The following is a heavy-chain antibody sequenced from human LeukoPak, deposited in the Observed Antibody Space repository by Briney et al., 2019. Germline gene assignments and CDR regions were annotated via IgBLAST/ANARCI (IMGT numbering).Heavy chain of an antibody. V-gene: IGHV3-74*01. CDR1: GFTFSSYW. D-gene: IGHD2-8*01. CDR3: AYYYCTNGVCFDY. J-gene: IGHJ4*02. Sequence: PGGSLRLSCAASGFTFSSYWMHWVRQAPGKGLVWVSRINSDGSSTSYADSVKGRLTISRDNAKNTLYLQMNSLRAEDTAVYYCAYYYCTNGVCFDYWGQGTLVTVSS. CDR2: INSDGSST.